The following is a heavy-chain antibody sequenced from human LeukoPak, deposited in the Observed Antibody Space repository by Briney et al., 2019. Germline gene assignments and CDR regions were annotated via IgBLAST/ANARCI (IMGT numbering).Heavy chain of an antibody. J-gene: IGHJ3*02. CDR3: AKARGAVAGYISRDAFDI. D-gene: IGHD6-19*01. Sequence: TGGSLRLSCAASGFTFSSYAMSWVRQAPGKGLEWVSAISGSGGSTYYADSVKGRFTISRDNSKNTLYLQMNSLRAEDTAVYYCAKARGAVAGYISRDAFDIWGQGTMVTVSS. CDR1: GFTFSSYA. V-gene: IGHV3-23*01. CDR2: ISGSGGST.